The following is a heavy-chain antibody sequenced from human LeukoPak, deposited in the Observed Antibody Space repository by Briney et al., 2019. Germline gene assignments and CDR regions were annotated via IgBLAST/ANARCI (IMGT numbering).Heavy chain of an antibody. CDR3: ATAVTRRRLEWNFDL. D-gene: IGHD4-17*01. Sequence: GGSLRLSCAASGFRFSDYYMSWIRQAPGKGLEWISYISSPGTTIYYVDSVKGRFTISGDNAKNSLSLQMDSLRAEDTAVYYCATAVTRRRLEWNFDLWGRGTLVTVSS. CDR2: ISSPGTTI. J-gene: IGHJ2*01. CDR1: GFRFSDYY. V-gene: IGHV3-11*04.